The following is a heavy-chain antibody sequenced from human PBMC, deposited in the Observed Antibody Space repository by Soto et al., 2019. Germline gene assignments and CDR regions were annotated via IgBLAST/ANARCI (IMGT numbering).Heavy chain of an antibody. CDR2: ISASGAYT. D-gene: IGHD6-6*01. V-gene: IGHV3-23*01. J-gene: IGHJ4*02. CDR3: AKEVLAARLYYFDY. CDR1: GFTFSSYA. Sequence: GGSLRLSCAASGFTFSSYAVSWARQTPGKGLEWVSTISASGAYTYYADSVKGRFTISRDNSKNTLYLQMRSLRAGDTATYYCAKEVLAARLYYFDYWGQGPLVTVYS.